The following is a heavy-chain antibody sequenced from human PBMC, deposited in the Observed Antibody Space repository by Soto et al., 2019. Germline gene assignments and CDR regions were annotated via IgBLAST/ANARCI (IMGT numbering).Heavy chain of an antibody. CDR3: ARRYSSSWYDAFDI. CDR2: MNPNSGNT. CDR1: GYTFTSYD. J-gene: IGHJ3*02. Sequence: QVQLVQSGAEVKKPGASVKVSCKASGYTFTSYDINWVRQATGQGLEWMGWMNPNSGNTGYAQKFQGRVTMTRNTSISTAYMELSSLRSEDTTVYYCARRYSSSWYDAFDIWGQGTMVTVSS. D-gene: IGHD6-13*01. V-gene: IGHV1-8*01.